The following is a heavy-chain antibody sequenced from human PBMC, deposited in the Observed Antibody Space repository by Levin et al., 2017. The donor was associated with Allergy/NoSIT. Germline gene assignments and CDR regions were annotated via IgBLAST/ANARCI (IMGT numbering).Heavy chain of an antibody. J-gene: IGHJ4*02. CDR2: INPSSGST. CDR1: GYTFTSYY. D-gene: IGHD6-13*01. V-gene: IGHV1-46*01. CDR3: ARDLGDSSSWSSLDH. Sequence: ASVKVSCKASGYTFTSYYMQWVRQAPGQGLEWMGIINPSSGSTIYAQKFQGRVTMTRDTSTSTVYMELSSLRSEDTAVYYCARDLGDSSSWSSLDHWGQGTLVTVSS.